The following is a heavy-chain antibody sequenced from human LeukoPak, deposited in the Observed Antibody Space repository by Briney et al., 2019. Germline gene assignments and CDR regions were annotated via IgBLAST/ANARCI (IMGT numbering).Heavy chain of an antibody. Sequence: PGGSLRLSCAASGFTFSSYELNWVRQAPGKGLEWVSYISSSGSYRYYADSVKGRFTISRGNAKNSLYLQMNSLRAEDTAVYYCASYYDFWSGYYTYYFDYWGQGTLVTVSS. CDR2: ISSSGSYR. CDR3: ASYYDFWSGYYTYYFDY. V-gene: IGHV3-48*03. J-gene: IGHJ4*02. CDR1: GFTFSSYE. D-gene: IGHD3-3*01.